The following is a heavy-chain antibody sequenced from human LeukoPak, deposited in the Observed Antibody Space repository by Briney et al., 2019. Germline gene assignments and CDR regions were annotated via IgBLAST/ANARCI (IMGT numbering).Heavy chain of an antibody. D-gene: IGHD1-26*01. CDR3: ANRKGGSGSQALGH. Sequence: RGSLRLSCAASGFTFSNYGMSWVRQAPGKGLEWVSTISGSGVSTYYADSVKGRFTISRGNSKNTLYLQMNSLRVDDTAVYYCANRKGGSGSQALGHWGQGTLVTVSS. V-gene: IGHV3-23*01. CDR2: ISGSGVST. CDR1: GFTFSNYG. J-gene: IGHJ4*02.